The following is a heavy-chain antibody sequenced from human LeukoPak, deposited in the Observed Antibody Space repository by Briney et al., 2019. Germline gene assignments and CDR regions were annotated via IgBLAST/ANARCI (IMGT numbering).Heavy chain of an antibody. CDR3: ARSDWFDP. CDR2: IKSDGSAP. CDR1: GFTFSSYA. V-gene: IGHV3-74*01. Sequence: PGGSLRLSCAASGFTFSSYAMSWVRQAPGKGLVWVSRIKSDGSAPSYADSVKGRFTISRENAKNTLYLQMNSLRAEDTAVYYCARSDWFDPWGQGTLVTVSS. J-gene: IGHJ5*02.